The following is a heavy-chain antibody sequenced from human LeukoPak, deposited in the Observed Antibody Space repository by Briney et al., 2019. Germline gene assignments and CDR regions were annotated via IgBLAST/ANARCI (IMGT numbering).Heavy chain of an antibody. J-gene: IGHJ2*01. CDR3: AKEGDYGYWYFDL. CDR2: MSCICCSI. D-gene: IGHD4-17*01. CDR1: GFTFSSYA. V-gene: IGHV3-23*01. Sequence: SGGSLRLSCAASGFTFSSYAMIWVPQPRGKGRVWVSAMSCICCSIYYADCVKGRFTISRDNSKNTLYLQMNSLRAEDTAVYYCAKEGDYGYWYFDLWGRGTLVTVSS.